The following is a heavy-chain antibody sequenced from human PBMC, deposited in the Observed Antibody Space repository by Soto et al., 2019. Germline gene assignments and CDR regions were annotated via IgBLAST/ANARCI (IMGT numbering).Heavy chain of an antibody. CDR1: GFTVSTNY. J-gene: IGHJ6*02. V-gene: IGHV3-53*01. D-gene: IGHD3-10*01. CDR2: IYSDGTT. Sequence: VGSLRLSCAASGFTVSTNYMSWVRQAPGKGLEWVSLIYSDGTTYYADSVKGRFTISRDNSKNMLYLQMNSLRAEDTAVYYCARDRSGSSGYYGMDVWGQGTTVTVSS. CDR3: ARDRSGSSGYYGMDV.